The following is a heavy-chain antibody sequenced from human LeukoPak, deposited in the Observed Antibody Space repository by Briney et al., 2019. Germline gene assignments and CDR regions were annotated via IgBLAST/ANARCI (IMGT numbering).Heavy chain of an antibody. CDR1: GGSFSGYY. D-gene: IGHD3-10*01. Sequence: SETLSLTCAVYGGSFSGYYWSWIRQPPGKGLEWIGYIYYRVTSDYNPSLKSRVTMSVDMSTRQISLKLSSVTAADTAVYYCARAVGGDGSGSLWGPGTLVTVSS. CDR3: ARAVGGDGSGSL. CDR2: IYYRVTS. V-gene: IGHV4-59*01. J-gene: IGHJ4*02.